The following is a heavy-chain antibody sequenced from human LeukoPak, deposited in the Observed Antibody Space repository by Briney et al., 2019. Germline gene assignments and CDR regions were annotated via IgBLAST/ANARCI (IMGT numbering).Heavy chain of an antibody. CDR2: ISSTGITK. Sequence: GGSLRLSCAASGVSVISTYMSWVRQAPGKGLEWVSYISSTGITKYYADSVKGRFTISRDNAENSLYLQMNSLRAEGTAVYYCARGRFNTYYFDYWGQGTLVTVSS. D-gene: IGHD3-10*01. V-gene: IGHV3-11*01. CDR3: ARGRFNTYYFDY. J-gene: IGHJ4*02. CDR1: GVSVISTY.